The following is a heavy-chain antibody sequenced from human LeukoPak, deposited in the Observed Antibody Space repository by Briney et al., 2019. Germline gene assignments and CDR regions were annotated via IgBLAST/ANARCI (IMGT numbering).Heavy chain of an antibody. V-gene: IGHV4-59*01. CDR1: GVSIRSYY. CDR2: ISNSGTT. D-gene: IGHD3-10*02. CDR3: ARTPTGVRVIDY. Sequence: SSETLSLTCTVSGVSIRSYYWSWIRQSPGKGLEWIGHISNSGTTNYNPSLKNRVTISVDTSGNQFSLKLTSVTAADTAVYYCARTPTGVRVIDYWGQGTLVTVSS. J-gene: IGHJ4*02.